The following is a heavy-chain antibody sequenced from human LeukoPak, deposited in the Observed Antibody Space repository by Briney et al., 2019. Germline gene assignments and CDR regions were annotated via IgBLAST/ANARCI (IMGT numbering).Heavy chain of an antibody. CDR2: IWCDGSNK. J-gene: IGHJ4*02. D-gene: IGHD2-2*02. CDR3: ARDWGYCSSTSCYTSYYFDY. V-gene: IGHV3-33*08. CDR1: GFTFSNYA. Sequence: GGSLRLSCAASGFTFSNYAMHWVRQAPGKGLEWVAVIWCDGSNKYYADSVKGRFTISRDNSKNTLYLQMNSLRAEDTAVYYCARDWGYCSSTSCYTSYYFDYWGQGTLVTVSS.